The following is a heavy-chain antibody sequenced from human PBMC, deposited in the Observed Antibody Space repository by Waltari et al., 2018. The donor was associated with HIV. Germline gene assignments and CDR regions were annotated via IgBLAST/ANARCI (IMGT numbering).Heavy chain of an antibody. D-gene: IGHD1-26*01. J-gene: IGHJ6*02. CDR3: ARDNSPPDCTRGTCSFSIFV. V-gene: IGHV3-21*01. CDR2: ITGNSDDI. CDR1: GFTFVWYR. Sequence: ESGGGPVKPGESLRLSCSGSGFTFVWYRMTWVRQIPGKGREGVSSITGNSDDIRYADSVKGRFIVSRDNARNSLYLQLNSLRVDDTAVYFCARDNSPPDCTRGTCSFSIFVWGPGATVIVSS.